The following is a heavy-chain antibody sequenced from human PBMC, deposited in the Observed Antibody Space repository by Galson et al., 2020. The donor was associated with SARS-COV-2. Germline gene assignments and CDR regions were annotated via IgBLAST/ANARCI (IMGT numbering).Heavy chain of an antibody. J-gene: IGHJ6*02. Sequence: GASLKISCAASGFTFSSYEMNWVRQAPGKGLEWVSYISSSGSTIYYADSVKGRFTISSDNAKNSLYLQMNSLRAEDTAVYYCARDQYYGSGSYYYYYGMDVWGQGTTVTVSS. CDR3: ARDQYYGSGSYYYYYGMDV. V-gene: IGHV3-48*03. D-gene: IGHD3-10*01. CDR1: GFTFSSYE. CDR2: ISSSGSTI.